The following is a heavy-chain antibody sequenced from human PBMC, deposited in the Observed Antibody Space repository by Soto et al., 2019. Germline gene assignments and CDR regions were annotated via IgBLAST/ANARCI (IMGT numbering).Heavy chain of an antibody. CDR3: AKGYGMDV. CDR1: GFTISNYA. Sequence: PGGSLRLSCAASGFTISNYAMSWVRQAPGKGLEWVSAIKTGGGGTYSADSVKGRFSISRDNSKDTMYLHMNSLRVEDTAVYYCAKGYGMDVWGQGTTVTVSS. CDR2: IKTGGGGT. J-gene: IGHJ6*02. V-gene: IGHV3-23*01.